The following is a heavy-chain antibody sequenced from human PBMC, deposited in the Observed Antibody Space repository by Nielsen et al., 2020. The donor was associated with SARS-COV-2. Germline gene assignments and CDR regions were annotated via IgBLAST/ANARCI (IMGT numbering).Heavy chain of an antibody. V-gene: IGHV1-46*01. Sequence: ASVKVSCKASGYTFTSYYMHWVRQAPGQGLEWMGIINPSGGSTSYAQKFRGRVTMTRDTSTSTVYMELSRLRSEDTAVYYCAREIPEVGATENWFDPWGHGTLVTVSS. D-gene: IGHD1-26*01. CDR2: INPSGGST. J-gene: IGHJ5*02. CDR3: AREIPEVGATENWFDP. CDR1: GYTFTSYY.